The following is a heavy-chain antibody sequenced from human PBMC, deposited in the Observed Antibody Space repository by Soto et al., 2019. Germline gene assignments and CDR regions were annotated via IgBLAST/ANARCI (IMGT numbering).Heavy chain of an antibody. D-gene: IGHD1-1*01. CDR1: GGSISGSTFY. J-gene: IGHJ5*02. CDR2: LSYGGTT. CDR3: ARTLYKALNWFDP. Sequence: SETLSLTCSVSGGSISGSTFYWGWIRQPPGKGLEWIGTLSYGGTTHYNPSLKSRVAMSVDTSKNQLSLEMTSLTAADTAVYYCARTLYKALNWFDPWGQGALVTAPQ. V-gene: IGHV4-39*01.